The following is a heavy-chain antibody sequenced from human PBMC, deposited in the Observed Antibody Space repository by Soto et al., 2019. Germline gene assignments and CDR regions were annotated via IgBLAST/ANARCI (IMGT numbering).Heavy chain of an antibody. CDR3: AKRRQLGDYYYYGMDV. J-gene: IGHJ6*02. CDR1: GFTFSSYG. CDR2: ISYDGSNQ. Sequence: QVHLVESGGGVVQPGKSLRLSCAASGFTFSSYGMHWVRQAPGMRLEWVAIISYDGSNQYYADSVKGRFTISRHNSKNTLYLQMNSLRAEDTAVYYCAKRRQLGDYYYYGMDVWGQGTTVTVCS. D-gene: IGHD3-10*01. V-gene: IGHV3-30*18.